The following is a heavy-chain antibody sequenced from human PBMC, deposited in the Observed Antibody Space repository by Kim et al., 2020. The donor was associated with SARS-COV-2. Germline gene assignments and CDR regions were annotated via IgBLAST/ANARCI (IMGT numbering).Heavy chain of an antibody. D-gene: IGHD3-3*01. J-gene: IGHJ3*02. Sequence: QKLQGRVSMTTDTSTSTAYMELRSLRSDDTAVYYCARDREALPFTNAFDIWGQGTMVTVSS. CDR3: ARDREALPFTNAFDI. V-gene: IGHV1-18*01.